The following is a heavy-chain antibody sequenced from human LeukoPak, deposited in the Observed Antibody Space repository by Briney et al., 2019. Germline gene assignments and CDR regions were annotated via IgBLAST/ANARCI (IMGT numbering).Heavy chain of an antibody. CDR1: GFTFSSYA. CDR3: ARTRQSTTTYYFDY. D-gene: IGHD1-14*01. Sequence: PGGSLRLSCAASGFTFSSYAMHRVRQAPGKGLEYVSAISSNGGSTYYANSVKGRFTISRDNSKNTLYLQMGSLRAEDMAVYYCARTRQSTTTYYFDYRGQGTLVTVSS. CDR2: ISSNGGST. J-gene: IGHJ4*02. V-gene: IGHV3-64*01.